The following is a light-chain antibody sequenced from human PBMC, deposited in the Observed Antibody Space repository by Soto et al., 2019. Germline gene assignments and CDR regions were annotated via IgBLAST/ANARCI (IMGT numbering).Light chain of an antibody. CDR3: GSYAGSYTYV. CDR1: SSDVGGYNY. V-gene: IGLV2-11*01. CDR2: DVS. Sequence: QSALTQPRSVSGSPGQSVTISCTGTSSDVGGYNYVSWYQQHPGKAPKLMIYDVSKRPSGVPDRFSGSKSGNTASLTISGLQSEDEADYYCGSYAGSYTYVVGTGTKLAAL. J-gene: IGLJ1*01.